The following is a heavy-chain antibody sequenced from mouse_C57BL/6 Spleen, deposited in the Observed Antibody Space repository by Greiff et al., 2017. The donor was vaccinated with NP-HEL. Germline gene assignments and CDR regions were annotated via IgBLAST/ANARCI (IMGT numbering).Heavy chain of an antibody. V-gene: IGHV5-17*01. CDR3: ARDGSSYTGYYAMDY. D-gene: IGHD1-1*01. CDR2: ISSGSSTI. J-gene: IGHJ4*01. Sequence: EVKLMESGGGLVKPGGSLKLSCAASGFTFSDYGMHWVRQAPEKGLEWVAYISSGSSTIYYADTVKGRFTISRDTAKNTLFLQMTSLRSEDTAMYYCARDGSSYTGYYAMDYWGQGTSVTVSS. CDR1: GFTFSDYG.